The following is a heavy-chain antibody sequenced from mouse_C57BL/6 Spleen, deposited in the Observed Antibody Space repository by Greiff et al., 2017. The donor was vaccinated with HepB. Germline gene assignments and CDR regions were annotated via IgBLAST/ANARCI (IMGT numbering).Heavy chain of an antibody. D-gene: IGHD1-1*01. J-gene: IGHJ1*03. V-gene: IGHV5-2*01. CDR2: INSDGGST. CDR3: AGRRSSYWYFDV. Sequence: EVKVVESGGGLVQPGESLKLSCESNEYEFPSHDMSWVRKTPEKRLELVAAINSDGGSTSYPDTMERRFIISRANTKKTLYLQMSSRRSEDTAWYYCAGRRSSYWYFDVWGTGTTVTVSS. CDR1: EYEFPSHD.